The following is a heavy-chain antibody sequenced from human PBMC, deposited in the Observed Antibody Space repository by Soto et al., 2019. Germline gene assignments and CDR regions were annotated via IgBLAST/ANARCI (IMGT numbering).Heavy chain of an antibody. CDR3: ARDEGYYDILTGYSKNWFDP. CDR2: IYTSGST. J-gene: IGHJ5*02. D-gene: IGHD3-9*01. V-gene: IGHV4-4*07. Sequence: PETLALTCTFSGGSISIYYWSWIRQPAGKGLDWIGRIYTSGSTNYNPSLKSRVTMSVDTSKNQFSLKLSSVTAADTAVYYCARDEGYYDILTGYSKNWFDPWGQGTMVTVSS. CDR1: GGSISIYY.